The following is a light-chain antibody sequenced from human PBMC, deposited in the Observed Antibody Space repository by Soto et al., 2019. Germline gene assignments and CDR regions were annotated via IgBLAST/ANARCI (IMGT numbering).Light chain of an antibody. CDR2: LNSDGSH. CDR1: SGHSSYT. V-gene: IGLV4-69*01. CDR3: QTWGSDIVV. Sequence: QSALTQSPSASASLGASVKLTCTLSSGHSSYTIAWHQQQPEKGPRYLMKLNSDGSHNKGDGIPDRFSGSSSGAERYLTISSLQSEDEADYYCQTWGSDIVVFGGGTKVTVL. J-gene: IGLJ2*01.